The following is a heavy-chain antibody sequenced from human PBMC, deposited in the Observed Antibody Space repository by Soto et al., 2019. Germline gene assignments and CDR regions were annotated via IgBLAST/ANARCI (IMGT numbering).Heavy chain of an antibody. CDR3: ATGLAQWSGKSDAFDI. Sequence: ASVQVSCKVSGYTLTELSMHWVRQAPGKGLDWMGGFDPEDGETIYAQKFQGRVTMTEDTSTDTAYMELSSLRSEDTAVYYCATGLAQWSGKSDAFDIWGQGTMVTVSS. D-gene: IGHD2-15*01. V-gene: IGHV1-24*01. CDR2: FDPEDGET. CDR1: GYTLTELS. J-gene: IGHJ3*02.